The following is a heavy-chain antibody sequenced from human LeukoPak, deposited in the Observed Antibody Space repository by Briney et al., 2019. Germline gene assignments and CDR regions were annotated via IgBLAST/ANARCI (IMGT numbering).Heavy chain of an antibody. J-gene: IGHJ4*02. Sequence: PGGSLRLSCAASGFTFSSYSMNWVRQAGGKGREWDSYICSSSSTIYYADSVKGRFTLSRDNAKNPLHLQMNSLRAEDTALYYCASGYSSDYGGNTYWGQGTLVPVSS. CDR2: ICSSSSTI. V-gene: IGHV3-48*04. D-gene: IGHD4-23*01. CDR1: GFTFSSYS. CDR3: ASGYSSDYGGNTY.